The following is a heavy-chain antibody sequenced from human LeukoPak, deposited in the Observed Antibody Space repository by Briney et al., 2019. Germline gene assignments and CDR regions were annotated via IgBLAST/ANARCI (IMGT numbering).Heavy chain of an antibody. Sequence: GGSLRLSRAASEFTFSSYWMSWVRQAPGKGLERVANIKQDGSEKYYVASVKGRFTISRDNAKNSLYLQMNSLRAEDTAVYYCARYLDSGPADYWGQGSLVTVSS. CDR2: IKQDGSEK. CDR1: EFTFSSYW. CDR3: ARYLDSGPADY. V-gene: IGHV3-7*01. J-gene: IGHJ4*02. D-gene: IGHD6-19*01.